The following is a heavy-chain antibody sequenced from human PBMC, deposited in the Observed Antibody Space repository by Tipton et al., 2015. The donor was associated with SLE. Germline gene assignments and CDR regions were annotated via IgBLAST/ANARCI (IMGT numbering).Heavy chain of an antibody. D-gene: IGHD3-22*01. V-gene: IGHV4-38-2*02. CDR1: GYSISSGYY. CDR2: IYHSGST. J-gene: IGHJ3*02. Sequence: TLSLTCAVSGYSISSGYYWGWIRQPPGKGLVWIGSIYHSGSTYYNPSLKSRVTISVDTSKNQFSLKLSSVTAADTAVYYCARDIITMIVVVYDAFDIWGQGTMVTVSS. CDR3: ARDIITMIVVVYDAFDI.